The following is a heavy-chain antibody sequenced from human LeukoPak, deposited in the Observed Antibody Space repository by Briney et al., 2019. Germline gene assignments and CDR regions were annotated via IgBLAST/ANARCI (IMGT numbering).Heavy chain of an antibody. CDR2: IYSGGNT. J-gene: IGHJ3*02. V-gene: IGHV3-66*01. CDR3: AVSRIVGAVDVFDM. CDR1: GFTVSSNY. D-gene: IGHD1-26*01. Sequence: GGSLRLSCAASGFTVSSNYMSWVRQAPGKGLEWVSVIYSGGNTYYADSVKGRFTISRDNSKNTVSLQMNSLRDEDTAVYFCAVSRIVGAVDVFDMWGQGTTVTVPS.